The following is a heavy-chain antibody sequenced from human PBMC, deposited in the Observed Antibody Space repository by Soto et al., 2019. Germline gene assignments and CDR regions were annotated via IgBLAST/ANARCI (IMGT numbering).Heavy chain of an antibody. CDR2: IYYSGST. D-gene: IGHD3-22*01. J-gene: IGHJ4*02. V-gene: IGHV4-31*03. CDR3: ARENYDSIGWLDH. CDR1: GGSIRNGGYY. Sequence: QERLQESGPGLVKPSQTLSLTCTVSGGSIRNGGYYWTWIRQHPGKGLEWIGYIYYSGSTYYNPSLKSRVTISIDTSKNQFSLKLSSVTAADTAVYHCARENYDSIGWLDHWGQGTLVTVSS.